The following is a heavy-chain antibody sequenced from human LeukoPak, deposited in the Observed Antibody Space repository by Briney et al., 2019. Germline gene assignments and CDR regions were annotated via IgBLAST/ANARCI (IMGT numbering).Heavy chain of an antibody. J-gene: IGHJ5*02. Sequence: PGGSLRLSCAASGFTVSSNYMSWVRQAPGKGLEWVSVIYSGGSTYYADSVKGRFTISRDNSKNTLYLQMNSLRAEDTAVYYCARRATLGYCDSTSCYTGFDPWGQGTLVTVSS. CDR2: IYSGGST. CDR1: GFTVSSNY. CDR3: ARRATLGYCDSTSCYTGFDP. V-gene: IGHV3-66*04. D-gene: IGHD2-2*02.